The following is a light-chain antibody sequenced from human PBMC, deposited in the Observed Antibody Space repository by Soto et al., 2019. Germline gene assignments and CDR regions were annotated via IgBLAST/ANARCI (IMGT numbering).Light chain of an antibody. Sequence: QSVLTQPPSVSAAPGQKVTISCSGSSSNIGSDFVSWYQQLPGTAPQLLIYENNKRPSGLPDRFSGSKSATSATLGITGLQTGDEADYYCAAWDTSLSGGVFGGGTKVTVL. J-gene: IGLJ3*02. CDR2: ENN. CDR1: SSNIGSDF. CDR3: AAWDTSLSGGV. V-gene: IGLV1-51*02.